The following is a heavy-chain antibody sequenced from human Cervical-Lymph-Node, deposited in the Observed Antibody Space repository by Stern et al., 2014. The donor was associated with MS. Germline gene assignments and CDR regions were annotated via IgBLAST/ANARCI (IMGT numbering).Heavy chain of an antibody. D-gene: IGHD3-9*01. CDR3: ASADMMTSFCS. CDR2: VIPLFNVT. J-gene: IGHJ5*02. V-gene: IGHV1-69*01. Sequence: VQLVESGAEVKKPGSSVKVSCQASGGAFTNSFLNWVRQAPGEGLEWMGAVIPLFNVTRYAQKFHGRVTITADESTSTAYLEVSSLRSEDTAVYYCASADMMTSFCSWGQGTLVTVSS. CDR1: GGAFTNSF.